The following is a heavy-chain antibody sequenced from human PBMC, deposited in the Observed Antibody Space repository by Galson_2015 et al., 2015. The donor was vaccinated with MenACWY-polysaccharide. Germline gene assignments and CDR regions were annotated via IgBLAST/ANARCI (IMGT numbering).Heavy chain of an antibody. D-gene: IGHD3-10*01. V-gene: IGHV3-7*01. CDR3: ARERWVRGVFFDQ. CDR1: GFTFSNFW. CDR2: IKQDGSEK. J-gene: IGHJ4*02. Sequence: SLRLSCAASGFTFSNFWMSWARQAPGKELEWVASIKQDGSEKYLVDSVKGRFTISRDHAEKSLFLQMNSLRAEDTAVYYCARERWVRGVFFDQWGQGTLVTVSS.